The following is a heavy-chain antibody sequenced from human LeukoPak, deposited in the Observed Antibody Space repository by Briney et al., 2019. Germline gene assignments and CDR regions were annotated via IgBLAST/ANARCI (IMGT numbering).Heavy chain of an antibody. V-gene: IGHV3-30*03. J-gene: IGHJ4*02. CDR2: ISDDGSNK. Sequence: GRSLRLSCAASGFTFSSYGMHWVRQAPGKGLEWVAVISDDGSNKYYADFVKGRFTISRDNSKNTLYPQLNSLRAEDTAVYYCARPPLLETVSTMYWGQGTLVTVSS. CDR3: ARPPLLETVSTMY. CDR1: GFTFSSYG. D-gene: IGHD5/OR15-5a*01.